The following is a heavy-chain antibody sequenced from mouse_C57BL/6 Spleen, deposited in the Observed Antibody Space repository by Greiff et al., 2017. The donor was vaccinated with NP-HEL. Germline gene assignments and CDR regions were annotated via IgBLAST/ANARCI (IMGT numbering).Heavy chain of an antibody. Sequence: QVQLKESGPGLVAPSQSLSIPCTVSGFSLTSYGVSWVRQPPGKGLEWLGVIWGDGSTNYHSALISRLSISKDNSKSQDFLKLNSLQTDDTAAYYCAKSSHAYYYGSSDAKDYWGQGTSVTVSS. D-gene: IGHD1-1*01. CDR2: IWGDGST. CDR1: GFSLTSYG. V-gene: IGHV2-3*01. J-gene: IGHJ4*01. CDR3: AKSSHAYYYGSSDAKDY.